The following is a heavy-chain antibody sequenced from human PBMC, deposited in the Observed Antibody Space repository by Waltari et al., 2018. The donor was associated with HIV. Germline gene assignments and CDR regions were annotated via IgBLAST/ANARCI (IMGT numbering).Heavy chain of an antibody. J-gene: IGHJ3*02. CDR3: ARALDYYGSGSYSTDALDI. CDR1: GFTFSTYS. Sequence: QVQLVESGGGVVQPGRSLRLSCAASGFTFSTYSMNWVRQAPGKGLEWVSVISSDGNKKYYAGSVRGRFTISRDSSKNTLFLQRNSLRAEDTAVYYCARALDYYGSGSYSTDALDIWGQGTMVTVSS. V-gene: IGHV3-30*01. CDR2: ISSDGNKK. D-gene: IGHD3-10*01.